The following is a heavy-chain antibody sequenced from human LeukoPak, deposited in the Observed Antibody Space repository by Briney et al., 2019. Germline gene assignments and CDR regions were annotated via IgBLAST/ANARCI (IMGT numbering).Heavy chain of an antibody. J-gene: IGHJ3*02. CDR1: GFTFSSYS. CDR3: AKGERDGYDAFDI. D-gene: IGHD5-24*01. V-gene: IGHV3-21*01. Sequence: GGSLRLSCAASGFTFSSYSMNWVRQAPGKGLEWVSSISSSSSYIYYADSVKGRFTISRDNAKNSLYLQMNSLRAEDTAVYYCAKGERDGYDAFDIWGQGTMVTVSS. CDR2: ISSSSSYI.